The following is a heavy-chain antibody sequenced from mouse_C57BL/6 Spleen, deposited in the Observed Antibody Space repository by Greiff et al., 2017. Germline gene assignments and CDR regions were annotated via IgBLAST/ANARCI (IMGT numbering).Heavy chain of an antibody. V-gene: IGHV1-49*01. CDR3: ARSGPLYDRSSFAY. CDR2: FTMYSDAT. Sequence: LQQSGAELVRPGSSVKLSCKDSYFAFMASAMHWVKQRPGRGLEWIGSFTMYSDATEYSENFKGKATLAANTSSCTGYMELSSLTSEDSAVYYCARSGPLYDRSSFAYWGQGTLVTVSA. J-gene: IGHJ3*01. D-gene: IGHD2-12*01. CDR1: YFAFMASA.